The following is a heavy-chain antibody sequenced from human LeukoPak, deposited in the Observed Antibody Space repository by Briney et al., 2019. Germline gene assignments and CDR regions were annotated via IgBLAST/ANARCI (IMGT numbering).Heavy chain of an antibody. CDR2: IYPRDSDA. D-gene: IGHD5-18*01. CDR3: ARRDTAMVNFDY. J-gene: IGHJ4*02. CDR1: GNTFINYW. V-gene: IGHV5-51*01. Sequence: GESLKISCKDSGNTFINYWIGWVRQMPGKGLEWMGSIYPRDSDARYSPSFHGQVTISADKSISTAYLQWSSLKASDTAMYYCARRDTAMVNFDYWGQGTLVTVSS.